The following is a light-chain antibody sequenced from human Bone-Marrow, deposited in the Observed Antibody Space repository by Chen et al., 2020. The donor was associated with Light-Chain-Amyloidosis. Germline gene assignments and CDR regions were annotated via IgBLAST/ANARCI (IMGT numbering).Light chain of an antibody. CDR3: QSYQGSSQGV. CDR2: EDD. Sequence: NFMLTQPHSVSESPGKTVIISCTRSSGSIATNYGQWYQQRPGSSPTTVIYEDDQRPSGVPARFSGTIHRCSNSASLASSGLKTEEEADYYCQSYQGSSQGVFGGGTKLTVL. CDR1: SGSIATNY. J-gene: IGLJ3*02. V-gene: IGLV6-57*01.